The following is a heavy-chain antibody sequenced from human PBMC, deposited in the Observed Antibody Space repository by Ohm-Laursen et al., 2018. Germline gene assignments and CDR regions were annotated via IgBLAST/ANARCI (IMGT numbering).Heavy chain of an antibody. Sequence: SLRLSCSASGFTFSNYWMSWVRQTPGKGLEWVSAISGSGGSTYYADSVKGRFAISRDNSKNTLYLQMNSLRAEDTAVYYCAKGPFYYFDSTGYYFDYWGQGTLVTVPS. CDR1: GFTFSNYW. V-gene: IGHV3-23*01. D-gene: IGHD3-22*01. CDR3: AKGPFYYFDSTGYYFDY. CDR2: ISGSGGST. J-gene: IGHJ4*02.